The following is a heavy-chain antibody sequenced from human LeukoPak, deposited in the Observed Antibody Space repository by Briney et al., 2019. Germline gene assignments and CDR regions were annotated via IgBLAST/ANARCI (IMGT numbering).Heavy chain of an antibody. V-gene: IGHV1-24*01. CDR3: ATGYCGSTSCYRSFDY. Sequence: ASVKVSCKVSGYTLTELSMHWVRQAPGKGLEWMGGFDPEDGETIYAQKFQGRVIMTEDTSTDTAYMELSSLRSEDTAVYYCATGYCGSTSCYRSFDYWGQGTLVTVSS. J-gene: IGHJ4*02. CDR2: FDPEDGET. D-gene: IGHD2-2*01. CDR1: GYTLTELS.